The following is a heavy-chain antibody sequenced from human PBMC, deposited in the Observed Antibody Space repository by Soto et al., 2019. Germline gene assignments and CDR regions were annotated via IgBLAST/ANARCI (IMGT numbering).Heavy chain of an antibody. CDR3: ASTNGYSYGKDAFDI. J-gene: IGHJ3*02. V-gene: IGHV1-2*02. CDR2: INPNSGGT. Sequence: ASVKVSCKASGYTFTGYYMHWVRQAPGQGLEWMGWINPNSGGTNYAQKFQGRVTMTRDTSISTAYMELRSLRSDDTAVYYCASTNGYSYGKDAFDIWGQGTMVTVSS. D-gene: IGHD5-18*01. CDR1: GYTFTGYY.